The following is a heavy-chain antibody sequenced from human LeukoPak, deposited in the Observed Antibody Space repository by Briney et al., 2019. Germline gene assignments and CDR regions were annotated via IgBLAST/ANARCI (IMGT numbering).Heavy chain of an antibody. J-gene: IGHJ4*02. V-gene: IGHV3-30-3*01. D-gene: IGHD6-13*01. CDR3: ARVAAGSYSFDY. CDR1: GFTFSSYT. CDR2: ILSDGGNK. Sequence: GGSLRLSCAASGFTFSSYTMNWVRQAPGKGLEWVALILSDGGNKYYADSVRGRFTISRDNAKNSLYLQMNSLRAEDTAVYYCARVAAGSYSFDYWGQGTLVTVSS.